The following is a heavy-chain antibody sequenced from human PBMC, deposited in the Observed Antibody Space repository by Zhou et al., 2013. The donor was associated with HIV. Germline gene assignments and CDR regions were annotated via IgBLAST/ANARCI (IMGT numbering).Heavy chain of an antibody. CDR2: INPSGGTT. D-gene: IGHD2-15*01. CDR3: ARGGYDCSGGSCYSPADY. V-gene: IGHV1-46*01. Sequence: QVQLVQSGAEVKKPGASVKVSCKASGYTFTSYYMHWVRQAPGQGLEWMGIINPSGGTTSYAQKFQGRLTLTRDTSTRTVDMDLLSLTSEDTAVYYCARGGYDCSGGSCYSPADYWGQGTLVTVSS. J-gene: IGHJ4*02. CDR1: GYTFTSYY.